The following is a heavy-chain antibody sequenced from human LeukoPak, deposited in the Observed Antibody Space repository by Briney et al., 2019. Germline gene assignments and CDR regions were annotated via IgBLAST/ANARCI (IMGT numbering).Heavy chain of an antibody. CDR1: GITFSGYV. CDR2: ISGSGDKT. CDR3: ARLPGDIPPHFDRWFDS. J-gene: IGHJ5*01. Sequence: GGSLRLSCAASGITFSGYVMSWVRQAPGGGLECVAGISGSGDKTYYAGSVKGRFSISRDNSKNTLYLQMNSLRAEDTALYFCARLPGDIPPHFDRWFDSWGQGILVTVSS. V-gene: IGHV3-23*01. D-gene: IGHD7-27*01.